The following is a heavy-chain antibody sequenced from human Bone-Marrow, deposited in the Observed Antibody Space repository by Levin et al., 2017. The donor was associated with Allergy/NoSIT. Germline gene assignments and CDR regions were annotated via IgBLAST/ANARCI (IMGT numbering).Heavy chain of an antibody. CDR3: ARVPLAHTMKFFFDY. CDR1: GFTFSGYA. Sequence: PGGSLRLSCVASGFTFSGYAMSWVRQAPGKGLEWVAGISGSGGNTYYPDSMKGRFTISRDNSKNTLFLQMNSLRVDDTAVYYCARVPLAHTMKFFFDYWGQGTRVTVSS. J-gene: IGHJ4*02. CDR2: ISGSGGNT. D-gene: IGHD1/OR15-1a*01. V-gene: IGHV3-23*01.